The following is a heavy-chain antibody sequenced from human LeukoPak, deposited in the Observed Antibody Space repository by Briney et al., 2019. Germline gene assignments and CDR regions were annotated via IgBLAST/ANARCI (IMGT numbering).Heavy chain of an antibody. CDR3: ARASDSSGSTSFDY. Sequence: GGSLRLSCAASGFTFSSYAMSWVRQAPGKGLEWVSAISGSGGSTYYADSVKGRFTISRDNSKNTLYLQMNSLRAEDTAVYYCARASDSSGSTSFDYWGQGTLVTVSS. CDR1: GFTFSSYA. CDR2: ISGSGGST. J-gene: IGHJ4*02. D-gene: IGHD3-22*01. V-gene: IGHV3-23*01.